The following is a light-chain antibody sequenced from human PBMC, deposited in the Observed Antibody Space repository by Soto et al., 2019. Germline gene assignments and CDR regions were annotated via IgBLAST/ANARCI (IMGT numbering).Light chain of an antibody. Sequence: DIQMTQSPSSLSASVGDRVTITCQASQDISKYLNWYQQKPGKAPKLLIHDATSLESGVPSRFSGSGSGTEFTLTISSLQPDDFATYYCQQYSSYWTFAQGAKVDI. V-gene: IGKV1-5*01. CDR1: QDISKY. J-gene: IGKJ1*01. CDR2: DAT. CDR3: QQYSSYWT.